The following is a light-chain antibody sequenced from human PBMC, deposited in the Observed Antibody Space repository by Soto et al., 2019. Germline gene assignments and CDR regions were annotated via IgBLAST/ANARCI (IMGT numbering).Light chain of an antibody. V-gene: IGKV1-5*01. J-gene: IGKJ1*01. CDR3: QQYNDEPWT. CDR1: QNIGNW. Sequence: DIQMTQSPSTLSASVGDRVTITCRASQNIGNWLAWYQQKPGKTPDLLIYDASSLESGVSLRFSGSGSGTEFTLTISSLQTDDSATYYCQQYNDEPWTFGQGTKVDIK. CDR2: DAS.